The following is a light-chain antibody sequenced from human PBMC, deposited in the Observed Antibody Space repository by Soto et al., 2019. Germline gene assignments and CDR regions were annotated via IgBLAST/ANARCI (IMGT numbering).Light chain of an antibody. CDR1: SGHSTYA. Sequence: QLVLTQSPSASASLGASVKLTCTLSSGHSTYAIAWHQQQPEKGPRYLMNLNSDGRHSKGDGIPDRFSGSTSGAERYLTISSLQSEDEGDYYCQTWDTGIGVVIGGATKLTVL. V-gene: IGLV4-69*02. CDR2: LNSDGRH. CDR3: QTWDTGIGVV. J-gene: IGLJ2*01.